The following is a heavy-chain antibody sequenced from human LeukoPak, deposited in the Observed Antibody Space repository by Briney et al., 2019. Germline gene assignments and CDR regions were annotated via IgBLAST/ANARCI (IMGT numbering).Heavy chain of an antibody. V-gene: IGHV3-48*01. D-gene: IGHD6-13*01. CDR3: ARDLQQLGQHNFDY. CDR1: GFTFSSYS. Sequence: GESLRLSCAASGFTFSSYSMNWVRQAPGKGLEWVSYISSSSSTIYYADSVKGRFTISRDNAKNSLYLQMNSLRAEDTAVYYCARDLQQLGQHNFDYWGQGTLVTVSS. CDR2: ISSSSSTI. J-gene: IGHJ4*02.